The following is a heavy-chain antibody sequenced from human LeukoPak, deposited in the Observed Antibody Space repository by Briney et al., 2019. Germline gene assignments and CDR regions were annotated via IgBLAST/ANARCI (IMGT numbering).Heavy chain of an antibody. Sequence: SGPTLVKPTQTLTLTCTFSGFSLSTSGVGVGWIRQPPGKALEWLALFYWDDDKRYSPSLKSRLTITKDTSKNQVVLTMTNIDPVDTATYYCAHRRSQKWELPPYFDYWGQGTLVTVSS. CDR2: FYWDDDK. CDR3: AHRRSQKWELPPYFDY. D-gene: IGHD1-26*01. J-gene: IGHJ4*02. CDR1: GFSLSTSGVG. V-gene: IGHV2-5*02.